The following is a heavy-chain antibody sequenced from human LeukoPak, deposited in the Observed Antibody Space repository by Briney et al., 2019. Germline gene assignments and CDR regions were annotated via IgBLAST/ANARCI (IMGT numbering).Heavy chain of an antibody. V-gene: IGHV3-21*04. CDR1: GFTFSSYS. CDR2: ISSSSAYI. Sequence: PGGSLRLSCAASGFTFSSYSVNWVRQAPGKGLEWVSSISSSSAYIYYADSVKGRFTISRDNSKNTLYLQMNSLRAEDTAVYYCARGTRSSGYFDYWGQGTLVTVSS. D-gene: IGHD6-19*01. J-gene: IGHJ4*02. CDR3: ARGTRSSGYFDY.